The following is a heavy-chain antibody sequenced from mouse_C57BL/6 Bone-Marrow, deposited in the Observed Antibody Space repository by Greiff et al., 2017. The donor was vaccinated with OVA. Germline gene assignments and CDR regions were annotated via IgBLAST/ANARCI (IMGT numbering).Heavy chain of an antibody. CDR1: GFNIKNTY. D-gene: IGHD1-1*01. J-gene: IGHJ4*01. Sequence: EVQVVESVAELVRPGASVKLSCTASGFNIKNTYMHWVKQRPEQGLEWIGRIDPANDNTKYAPKFQGKATMTADTSSNTAYRQLSSQSAEDTAVNCCARGNFGSSLYAMDYGGQGTSVTVSS. CDR2: IDPANDNT. V-gene: IGHV14-3*01. CDR3: ARGNFGSSLYAMDY.